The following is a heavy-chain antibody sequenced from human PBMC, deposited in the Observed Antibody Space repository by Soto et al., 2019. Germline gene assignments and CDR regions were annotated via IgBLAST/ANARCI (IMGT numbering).Heavy chain of an antibody. CDR3: ARSESSGSFFRFDY. CDR1: GFSLTNTRMG. J-gene: IGHJ4*01. D-gene: IGHD1-26*01. Sequence: QVTLKESGPVLVKPTETLTLTCTVSGFSLTNTRMGVSWIRQPPGKALEWLAHIFSNDEKSYITSLKTRLTISKETSKSQVVLTMTNMDPVDAATYYCARSESSGSFFRFDYWGHGILVTVSS. CDR2: IFSNDEK. V-gene: IGHV2-26*01.